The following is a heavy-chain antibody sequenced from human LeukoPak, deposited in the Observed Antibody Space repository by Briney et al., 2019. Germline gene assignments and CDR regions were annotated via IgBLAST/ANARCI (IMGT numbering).Heavy chain of an antibody. CDR1: GFTFSSSA. J-gene: IGHJ4*02. D-gene: IGHD3-16*01. CDR3: ARGDDYFDN. Sequence: GGSLRLSCAASGFTFSSSAMNWVRQAPGEGLEWVSYISRSSSVISYVDSVKGRFTISRDNAKNSLYLQMNNLGDEDTAVYYCARGDDYFDNWGQGTLVTVSS. CDR2: ISRSSSVI. V-gene: IGHV3-48*02.